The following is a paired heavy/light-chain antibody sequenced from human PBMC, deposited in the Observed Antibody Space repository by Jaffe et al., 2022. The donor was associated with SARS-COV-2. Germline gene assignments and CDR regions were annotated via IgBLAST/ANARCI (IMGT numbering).Heavy chain of an antibody. CDR1: GGSISSSSYY. Sequence: QLQLQESGPGLVKPSETLSLTCTVSGGSISSSSYYWGWIRQPPGKGLEWIGSIYYSGSTYYNPSLKSRVTISVDTSKNQFSLKLSSVTAADTAVYYCARHSVSAGGDYPGLDAFDIWGQGTMVTVSS. V-gene: IGHV4-39*01. J-gene: IGHJ3*02. CDR2: IYYSGST. D-gene: IGHD4-17*01. CDR3: ARHSVSAGGDYPGLDAFDI.
Light chain of an antibody. CDR1: SSDVGGYNY. J-gene: IGLJ2*01. CDR2: EVS. CDR3: SSYTSSSTLVV. V-gene: IGLV2-14*01. Sequence: QSALTQPASVSGSPGQSITISCTGTSSDVGGYNYVSWYQQHPGKAPKLMIYEVSNRPSGVPDRFSGSKSGNTASLTISGLQAEDEADYYCSSYTSSSTLVVFGGGTKLTVL.